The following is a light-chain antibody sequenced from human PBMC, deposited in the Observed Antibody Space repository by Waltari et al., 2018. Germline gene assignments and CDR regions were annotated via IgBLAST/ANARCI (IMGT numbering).Light chain of an antibody. Sequence: DIVMTQSPDSLTVSLGESATINCKSSQSLLYSSNNKNYLASYQQRPGQPPKLLIYWASTRESGVPDRFSGSGSATDFTLTISSLQAEDVALYYCQQYYTTPLTFGGGTKVEIK. CDR1: QSLLYSSNNKNY. J-gene: IGKJ4*01. V-gene: IGKV4-1*01. CDR3: QQYYTTPLT. CDR2: WAS.